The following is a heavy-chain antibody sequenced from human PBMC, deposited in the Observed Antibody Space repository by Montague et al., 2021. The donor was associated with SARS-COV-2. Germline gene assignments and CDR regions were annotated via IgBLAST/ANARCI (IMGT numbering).Heavy chain of an antibody. CDR1: GGSISGSNW. D-gene: IGHD4/OR15-4a*01. V-gene: IGHV4-4*02. CDR2: ILHSGST. J-gene: IGHJ5*02. CDR3: ARDFRGAYNFFDP. Sequence: SETLSLTCAVSGGSISGSNWSTWLRQPPGKGLEMVGEILHSGSTNYISSLKSLVTISVDKSKNQFSLKLTSLTAADTAVYYCARDFRGAYNFFDPWGQGALVTVSS.